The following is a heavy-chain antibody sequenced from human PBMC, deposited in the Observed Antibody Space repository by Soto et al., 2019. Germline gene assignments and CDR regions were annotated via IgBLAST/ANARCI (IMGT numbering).Heavy chain of an antibody. CDR2: INHSGST. Sequence: QVQLQQWGAGLLKPSETLSLTCAVYGGSFSGYYWSWIRQPPGKGLEWIGEINHSGSTNYNPSLMSRVAITVDTSKNQFSLNLSSVTAADTAVYYCARGGGYCSGGSCYPPFDYWGQGTLVTVSS. CDR3: ARGGGYCSGGSCYPPFDY. CDR1: GGSFSGYY. J-gene: IGHJ4*02. V-gene: IGHV4-34*01. D-gene: IGHD2-15*01.